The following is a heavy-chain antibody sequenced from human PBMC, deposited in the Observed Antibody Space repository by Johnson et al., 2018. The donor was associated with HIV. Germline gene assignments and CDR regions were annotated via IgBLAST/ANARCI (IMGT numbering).Heavy chain of an antibody. D-gene: IGHD4-23*01. CDR1: GFTFSSYG. J-gene: IGHJ3*02. V-gene: IGHV3-33*06. Sequence: QMLLVESGGGVVQPGRSLRLSCAASGFTFSSYGMHWVRQAPGKGLECVAVIWYDGSNKYYADSVKGRFTISRDNSKNTLYLQMNSLRAEDTAVYYCAKEGDNYGGNWEAFDIWGQGTMVTVSS. CDR2: IWYDGSNK. CDR3: AKEGDNYGGNWEAFDI.